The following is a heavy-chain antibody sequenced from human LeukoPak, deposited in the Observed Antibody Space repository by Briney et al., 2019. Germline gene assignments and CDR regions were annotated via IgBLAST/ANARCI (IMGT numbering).Heavy chain of an antibody. CDR3: AKETMGTFDY. V-gene: IGHV3-23*01. CDR1: GFTVSSNY. Sequence: PGGSLRLSCAASGFTVSSNYMSWVRQAPGKGLEWVSAISGSGGSTYYADSVKGRFTISRDNSKNTLYLQMNSLRAEDTAVYYCAKETMGTFDYWGQGTLVTVSS. J-gene: IGHJ4*02. CDR2: ISGSGGST. D-gene: IGHD5-18*01.